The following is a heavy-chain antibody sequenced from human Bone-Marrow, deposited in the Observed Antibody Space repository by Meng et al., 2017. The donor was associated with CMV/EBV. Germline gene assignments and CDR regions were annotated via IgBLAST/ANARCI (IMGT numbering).Heavy chain of an antibody. Sequence: GGSLRLSCVAAGFTFSSYLMHWVRQAPGKGLVWVSRINSDGSSTSYADSVKGRFTISRDNAKNTLYLQINSLRAEDTAVYYCARDISARYDFWSGYFGTDYYYGMDVWGQGTTVTVSS. D-gene: IGHD3-3*01. CDR2: INSDGSST. CDR1: GFTFSSYL. CDR3: ARDISARYDFWSGYFGTDYYYGMDV. V-gene: IGHV3-74*01. J-gene: IGHJ6*02.